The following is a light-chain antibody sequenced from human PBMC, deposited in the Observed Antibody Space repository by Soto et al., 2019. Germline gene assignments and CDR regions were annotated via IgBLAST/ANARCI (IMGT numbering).Light chain of an antibody. J-gene: IGKJ1*01. V-gene: IGKV3-15*01. Sequence: EIVMTQSPATVSVSLGERATLSCRASQSVTTNLAWYQQKPGQAPRLLIYDASTRATGIPARFSGSGSGTDFTLSISSLQSEDAAVYDCQQSRGTFGQGTRVEI. CDR1: QSVTTN. CDR3: QQSRGT. CDR2: DAS.